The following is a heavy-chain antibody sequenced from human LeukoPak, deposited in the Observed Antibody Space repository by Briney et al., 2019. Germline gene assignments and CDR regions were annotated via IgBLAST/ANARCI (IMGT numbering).Heavy chain of an antibody. CDR3: ARGHCGGDCYTDY. CDR1: GGSVSSDSYY. Sequence: SETLSLTCTVSGGSVSSDSYYWNWVRQPPGKGLEWIGYIYYSGSTNNNPSLKSRVSISVDTSKNQFSLKLSSVTAADTAVYYCARGHCGGDCYTDYWGQGTLVTVSS. V-gene: IGHV4-61*01. J-gene: IGHJ4*02. CDR2: IYYSGST. D-gene: IGHD2-21*02.